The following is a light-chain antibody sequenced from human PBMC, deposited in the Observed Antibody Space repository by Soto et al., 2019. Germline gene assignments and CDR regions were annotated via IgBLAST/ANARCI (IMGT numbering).Light chain of an antibody. CDR2: AAS. J-gene: IGKJ5*01. CDR3: QKYSSVIT. Sequence: DIQMTQSPSSLSASVGDRVTITCRASQGISNFLAWYQQKPGKVPKLLISAASTLQSVFPSRFSGSGSGTDFTLTITSLQPEDVATYYCQKYSSVITFGQGTRLEIK. CDR1: QGISNF. V-gene: IGKV1-27*01.